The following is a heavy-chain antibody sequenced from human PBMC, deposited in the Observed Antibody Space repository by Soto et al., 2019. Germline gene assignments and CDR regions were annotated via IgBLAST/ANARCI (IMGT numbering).Heavy chain of an antibody. V-gene: IGHV1-2*02. CDR1: GFSFTGYY. J-gene: IGHJ5*02. D-gene: IGHD6-6*01. CDR3: AKDLTRQLAYWLDP. CDR2: INAHSGGT. Sequence: ASVKVSCKASGFSFTGYYIHWLRQAPGQGLEWMGWINAHSGGTEYTQKFQGRVTLTRDTSIATAYLTLTSLTSDDTALYYCAKDLTRQLAYWLDPWGQGTQVTVSS.